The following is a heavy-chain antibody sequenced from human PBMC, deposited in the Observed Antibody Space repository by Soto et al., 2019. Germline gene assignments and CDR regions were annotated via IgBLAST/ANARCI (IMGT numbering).Heavy chain of an antibody. CDR1: GYTFTSYD. Sequence: ASVKVSCKASGYTFTSYDSNWVRQATGQGLEWMGWMNPNSGNTGYAQKFQGRVTMTRNTSISTAYMELSSLRSEDTAVYYCARAADDILTESSQYYFDDWGQGTRVTVAS. CDR2: MNPNSGNT. J-gene: IGHJ4*02. D-gene: IGHD3-9*01. V-gene: IGHV1-8*01. CDR3: ARAADDILTESSQYYFDD.